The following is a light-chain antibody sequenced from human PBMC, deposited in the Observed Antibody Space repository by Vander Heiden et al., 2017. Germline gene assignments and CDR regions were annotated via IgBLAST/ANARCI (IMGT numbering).Light chain of an antibody. V-gene: IGKV2-28*01. CDR1: QSLLHSDGYNY. J-gene: IGKJ3*01. CDR3: MQALQPPPT. CDR2: LGS. Sequence: DIVMTQSPLSLPVTPGEPASISCRSSQSLLHSDGYNYLDWYLQKPGQSPQLLIYLGSSRASGVPDRFSGSVSGTDFTLKISRVEAEDVGVYYCMQALQPPPTFGPGTKVD.